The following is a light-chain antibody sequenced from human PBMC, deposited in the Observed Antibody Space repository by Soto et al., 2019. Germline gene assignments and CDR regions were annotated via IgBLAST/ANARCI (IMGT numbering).Light chain of an antibody. Sequence: DIQMTQSPSSLSASVGHRLTLPCLASQRIRHYLAWYQQKPGKVPKVIIYEASNWQSGIPSRFRGGGSGTEFTLTISSLQPDDFATYYCQNYDSSPQTFGQGTKVDIK. CDR1: QRIRHY. CDR3: QNYDSSPQT. CDR2: EAS. J-gene: IGKJ1*01. V-gene: IGKV1-27*01.